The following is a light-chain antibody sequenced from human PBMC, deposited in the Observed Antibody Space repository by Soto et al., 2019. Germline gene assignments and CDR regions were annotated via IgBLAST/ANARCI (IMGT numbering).Light chain of an antibody. CDR1: QTISSW. CDR2: KAS. J-gene: IGKJ1*01. Sequence: DIQMTQSPSTLSGSVGDRVTITCRASQTISSWLAWYQQKSGKAPKLLIYKASTLKSGVPSRFSGSGSGTEFTLIISSLQPEDVATYYCQKYDSAPWAFGQGTKVDIK. CDR3: QKYDSAPWA. V-gene: IGKV1-5*03.